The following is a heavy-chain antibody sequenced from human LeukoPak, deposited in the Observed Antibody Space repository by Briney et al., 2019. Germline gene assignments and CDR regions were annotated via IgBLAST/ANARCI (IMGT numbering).Heavy chain of an antibody. CDR3: ASAPQLKFYFDY. V-gene: IGHV3-7*01. J-gene: IGHJ4*02. Sequence: GGSLRLSCAASGFTFTTYWMSWVRQAPGKGLEWVANIKQDGTEKYYVDSVKGRFTISRDNAKNSLYLQMNSLRAEDTAVYFCASAPQLKFYFDYWGQGTLVTVSS. CDR2: IKQDGTEK. D-gene: IGHD1-1*01. CDR1: GFTFTTYW.